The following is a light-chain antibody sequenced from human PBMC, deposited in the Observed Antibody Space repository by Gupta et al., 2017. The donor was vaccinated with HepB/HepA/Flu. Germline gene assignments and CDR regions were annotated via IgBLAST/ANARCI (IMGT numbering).Light chain of an antibody. CDR3: PQNYRTPKT. J-gene: IGKJ1*01. V-gene: IGKV1-39*01. CDR2: DAT. CDR1: QSISSS. Sequence: DIQMTQSPSSLSASVGDRVTITCRASQSISSSLNWYQQRPGKAPKLLIYDATTLQSGVPSRFSGSGSGTDFSLSIVSLQPEDFVTYYCPQNYRTPKTFGQGTRVEVK.